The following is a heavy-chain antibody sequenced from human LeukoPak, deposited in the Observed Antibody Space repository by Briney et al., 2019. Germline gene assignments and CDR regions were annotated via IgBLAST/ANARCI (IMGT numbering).Heavy chain of an antibody. V-gene: IGHV3-30*02. Sequence: GGSLRLSCAASGFTFSSYGMHWVRQAPGKGLEWVAFIRYDGSNKYYADSVKGRFTISRDNSMNTLYLRMNSLRAEDTAVYYCARGRYSSGWLDYWGQGTLVTVSS. CDR3: ARGRYSSGWLDY. D-gene: IGHD6-19*01. J-gene: IGHJ4*02. CDR1: GFTFSSYG. CDR2: IRYDGSNK.